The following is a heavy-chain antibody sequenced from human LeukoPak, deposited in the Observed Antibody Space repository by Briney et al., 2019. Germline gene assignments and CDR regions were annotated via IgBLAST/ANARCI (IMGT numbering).Heavy chain of an antibody. CDR3: ARYSPYYDFWSGYPGGWFDP. V-gene: IGHV4-34*01. CDR2: INHSGST. CDR1: GGSISSYY. J-gene: IGHJ5*02. D-gene: IGHD3-3*01. Sequence: PSETLSLTCTVSGGSISSYYWSWIRQPPGKGLEWIGEINHSGSTNYNPSLKSRVTISVDTSKNQFSLKLSSVTAADTAVYYCARYSPYYDFWSGYPGGWFDPWGQGTLVTVSS.